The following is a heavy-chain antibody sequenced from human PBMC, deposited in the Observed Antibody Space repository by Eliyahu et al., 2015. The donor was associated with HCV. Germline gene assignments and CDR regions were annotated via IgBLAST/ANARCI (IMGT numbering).Heavy chain of an antibody. CDR2: VSSTSTYI. Sequence: EVQLVESGGGLVNPGGSLXLSCAASGFTXNTYSMNWVRQAPGKGLEWVSSVSSTSTYIYYADSVKGRFTISRDNAKNSLYLQMNSLRVEDTAVYYCASRNDAFNIWGQGTMVTVSS. V-gene: IGHV3-21*01. J-gene: IGHJ3*02. CDR1: GFTXNTYS. CDR3: ASRNDAFNI.